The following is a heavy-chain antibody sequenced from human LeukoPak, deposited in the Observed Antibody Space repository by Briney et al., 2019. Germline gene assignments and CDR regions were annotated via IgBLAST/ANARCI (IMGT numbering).Heavy chain of an antibody. D-gene: IGHD4/OR15-4a*01. J-gene: IGHJ4*02. CDR1: GFTFSNYW. V-gene: IGHV3-74*01. Sequence: HPGGSLRLSCAASGFTFSNYWMHWVRQVPGKGLEWVSRINRDGSSTDYADSVKGRFTISRDNAKNTLYLQMNSLRAEDTALYHCAKDEYGPHYWGQGTLVTVSS. CDR2: INRDGSST. CDR3: AKDEYGPHY.